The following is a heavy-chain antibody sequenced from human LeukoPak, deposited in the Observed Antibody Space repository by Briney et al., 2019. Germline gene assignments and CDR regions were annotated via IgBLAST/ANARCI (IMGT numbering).Heavy chain of an antibody. D-gene: IGHD3-9*01. CDR2: INPTGTGT. Sequence: ASVKVSCKASGYTFINNWMHWVRQAPGQGLEWIGLINPTGTGTLYAQKFQGRVTMTRDMSTSTDYMEMSRLRSDDTALYYCARSPHILTGENFDYWGQGTLVTVSS. J-gene: IGHJ4*02. V-gene: IGHV1-46*01. CDR3: ARSPHILTGENFDY. CDR1: GYTFINNW.